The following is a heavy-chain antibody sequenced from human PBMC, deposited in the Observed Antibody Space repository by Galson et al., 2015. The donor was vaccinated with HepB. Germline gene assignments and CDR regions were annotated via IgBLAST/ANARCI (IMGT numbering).Heavy chain of an antibody. CDR1: GYTFTSYD. CDR2: MNPNSGNT. V-gene: IGHV1-8*01. CDR3: ARGLVAGTYYYYYMDV. J-gene: IGHJ6*03. D-gene: IGHD6-19*01. Sequence: SVKVSCKASGYTFTSYDINWVRQATGQGLEWMGWMNPNSGNTGYAQKFQGRVTMTRNTSISTAYMELSSLRSEDTAVYYCARGLVAGTYYYYYMDVWGKGTTVTVSS.